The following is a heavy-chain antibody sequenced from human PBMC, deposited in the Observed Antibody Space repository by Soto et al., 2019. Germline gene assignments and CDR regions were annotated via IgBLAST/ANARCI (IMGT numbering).Heavy chain of an antibody. CDR2: ISSSSSTI. J-gene: IGHJ4*02. CDR3: ASWVTGLHRDYFDY. V-gene: IGHV3-48*01. D-gene: IGHD5-12*01. Sequence: GGSLRLSCAASGFTFSNYSMNWVRQAPGKGLEWVSFISSSSSTIYFADSVKGRFTISRDNAKNSLYLQMNSLRAEDTAVYYCASWVTGLHRDYFDYWGQGTLVTVSS. CDR1: GFTFSNYS.